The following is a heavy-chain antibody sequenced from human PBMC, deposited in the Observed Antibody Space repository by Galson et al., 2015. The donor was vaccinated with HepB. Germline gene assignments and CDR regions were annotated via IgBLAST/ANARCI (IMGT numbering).Heavy chain of an antibody. Sequence: SLRLSCAASGFTFGNAWMSWVRQAPGKGLEWVGRIKSKTHGGTTEHAAPVKGRFTISRDDSKNTLYLQMNSLKIEDTAVYYCTTDPTRQWLVIPWDVDFKYWGQGTLVTVSS. CDR2: IKSKTHGGTT. CDR3: TTDPTRQWLVIPWDVDFKY. V-gene: IGHV3-15*01. D-gene: IGHD6-19*01. CDR1: GFTFGNAW. J-gene: IGHJ4*02.